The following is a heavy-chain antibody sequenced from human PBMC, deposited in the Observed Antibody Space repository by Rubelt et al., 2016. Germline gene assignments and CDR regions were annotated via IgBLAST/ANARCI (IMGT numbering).Heavy chain of an antibody. CDR3: DSWHYGNSVY. D-gene: IGHD4-23*01. J-gene: IGHJ4*02. Sequence: QVAEYGGGLVQPGGPLRLSCAASGFTFSDHYMGWVRQAPGKGLEWVGRTRNKANSYTTEYAASVKGRFTISRDDSKNSMYLQMNSLKTEDTAVYYCDSWHYGNSVYWGQGTLVTVSS. V-gene: IGHV3-72*01. CDR1: GFTFSDHY. CDR2: TRNKANSYTT.